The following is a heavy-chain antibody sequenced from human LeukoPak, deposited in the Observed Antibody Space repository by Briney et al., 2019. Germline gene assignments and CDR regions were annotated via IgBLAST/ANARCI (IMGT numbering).Heavy chain of an antibody. CDR3: ARANYHYDGSGYSLFDY. V-gene: IGHV6-1*01. CDR2: TYYRSKWYT. Sequence: SQTLSLTCAIFGDSVSSNSAAWNWIRQSPSRGLEWLGRTYYRSKWYTDYAVSVKSRITINPDTSKNQFSLQLNSVTPEDTAVYYCARANYHYDGSGYSLFDYWGQGTLVTVSS. CDR1: GDSVSSNSAA. D-gene: IGHD3-22*01. J-gene: IGHJ4*02.